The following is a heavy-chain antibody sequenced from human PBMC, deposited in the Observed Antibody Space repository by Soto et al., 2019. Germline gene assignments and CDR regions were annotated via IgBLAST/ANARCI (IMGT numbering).Heavy chain of an antibody. D-gene: IGHD5-18*01. V-gene: IGHV3-48*03. CDR2: ISSSGSTI. Sequence: PGGSLRLSCAASGFTFSSYEMNWVRQAPGKGLEWVSYISSSGSTIYYADSVKGRFTISRDNAKNSLYLQMNSLRAEDTAVYYCARSLRYSYGQSPFDYWGQGTLVTVSS. CDR1: GFTFSSYE. J-gene: IGHJ4*02. CDR3: ARSLRYSYGQSPFDY.